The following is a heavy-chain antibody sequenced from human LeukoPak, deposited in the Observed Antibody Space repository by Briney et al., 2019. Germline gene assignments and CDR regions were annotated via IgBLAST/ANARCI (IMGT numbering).Heavy chain of an antibody. D-gene: IGHD7-27*01. CDR1: GFSFSSYN. V-gene: IGHV3-21*01. J-gene: IGHJ4*02. Sequence: GGSLRLSCAASGFSFSSYNMNWVRQTPGKGLEWVSSIGSSSAYIYYADSVKGRFTISRDNAENSLYLQMNSLRAEDTAVYYCARGLKLGTDYWGQGTLVTVSS. CDR2: IGSSSAYI. CDR3: ARGLKLGTDY.